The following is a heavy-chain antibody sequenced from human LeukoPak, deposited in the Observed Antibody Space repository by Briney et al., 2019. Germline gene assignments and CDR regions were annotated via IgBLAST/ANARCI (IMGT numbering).Heavy chain of an antibody. J-gene: IGHJ4*02. D-gene: IGHD3-10*01. V-gene: IGHV3-11*04. CDR3: ARDFGYFDY. CDR1: GFTFSDYF. CDR2: ISSSGSTI. Sequence: GGSLGLPCAASGFTFSDYFMSWIRQAPGKGLEWISYISSSGSTISYADSVKGRFTISRDNAKNSLFLQMNSLRAEDTAVYYCARDFGYFDYWGQGTLVTVSS.